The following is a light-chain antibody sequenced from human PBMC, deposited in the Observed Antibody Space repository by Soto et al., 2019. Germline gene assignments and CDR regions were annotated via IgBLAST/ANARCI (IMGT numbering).Light chain of an antibody. Sequence: DIVMTQSPLSLPVTPGEPASISCRSSQSLLHSNGYNYLDWYLQKPGQSPQLLIYLGSNRASGVPDRFSGSGSGTDFTLKISRVEAEDVGVYYCMQAIQTPPWTFGQGTKV. CDR3: MQAIQTPPWT. V-gene: IGKV2-28*01. CDR2: LGS. J-gene: IGKJ1*01. CDR1: QSLLHSNGYNY.